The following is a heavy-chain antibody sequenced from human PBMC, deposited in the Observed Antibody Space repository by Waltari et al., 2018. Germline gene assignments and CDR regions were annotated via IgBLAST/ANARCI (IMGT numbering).Heavy chain of an antibody. J-gene: IGHJ4*02. Sequence: QVQLQESGPGLVKPSATLSLTCDVSGYSISAGYWWGWFRQPPGKGVEWIGSFHYTGTATNYTPSLRSGVTISADTSKNQFSLRLTSVTAADTAAYYCANNEWGLPVNWGQGTLVSVSS. CDR1: GYSISAGYW. CDR3: ANNEWGLPVN. D-gene: IGHD1-26*01. CDR2: FHYTGTAT. V-gene: IGHV4-38-2*01.